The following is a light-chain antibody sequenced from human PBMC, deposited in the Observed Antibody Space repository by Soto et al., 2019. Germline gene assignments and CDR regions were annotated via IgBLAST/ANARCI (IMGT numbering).Light chain of an antibody. CDR1: SGEVGSYNL. J-gene: IGLJ1*01. V-gene: IGLV2-23*02. Sequence: QSVLTQPASVSGAPGQSITIPFPGTSGEVGSYNLFSWYQQHPGKAPKLLIFEVTERPHGVSNPFPCPKFAPQAPLPISGLQPDDEADYYCCSYAGNSEVFGTGTKSPS. CDR3: CSYAGNSEV. CDR2: EVT.